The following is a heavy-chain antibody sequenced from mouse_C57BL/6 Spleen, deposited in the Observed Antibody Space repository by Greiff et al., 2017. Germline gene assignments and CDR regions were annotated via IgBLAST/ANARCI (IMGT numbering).Heavy chain of an antibody. J-gene: IGHJ2*01. CDR2: ISNKANGYTT. Sequence: EVKVEESGGGLVQPGGSLSLSCAASGFTFTDYYMSWVRQPPGKALEWLGFISNKANGYTTEYSASVKGRFTISRANSQSILYLQMNALRAEDRATYYCARFTTVVDYWGQGTTLTVSS. CDR3: ARFTTVVDY. D-gene: IGHD1-1*01. V-gene: IGHV7-3*01. CDR1: GFTFTDYY.